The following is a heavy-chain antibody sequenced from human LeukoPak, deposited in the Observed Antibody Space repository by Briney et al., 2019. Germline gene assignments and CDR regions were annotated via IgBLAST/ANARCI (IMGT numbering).Heavy chain of an antibody. J-gene: IGHJ4*02. CDR2: ISSSGSTI. CDR1: GFTFSSYE. CDR3: ARAHVATIFAVVPPAFDY. D-gene: IGHD3-3*01. V-gene: IGHV3-48*03. Sequence: GGSLRLSCAASGFTFSSYEMNWVRQAPGKGLEWVSYISSSGSTIYYADSVKGRFTISRDNAKNSLYLQMNSLRAEDTAVYYCARAHVATIFAVVPPAFDYWGQGTLVTVSS.